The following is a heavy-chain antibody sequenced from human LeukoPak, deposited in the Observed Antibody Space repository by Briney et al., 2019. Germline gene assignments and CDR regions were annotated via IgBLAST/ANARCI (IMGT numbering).Heavy chain of an antibody. CDR1: GGSITTTNW. CDR3: TRESGAFSPFGF. V-gene: IGHV4-4*02. CDR2: VHLNGAT. J-gene: IGHJ4*02. D-gene: IGHD1-26*01. Sequence: SETLSLTCTVSGGSITTTNWWSWVRQPPGKGLEWIGEVHLNGATNYNPSLESRFSMSIDKSNNHLSLEVTSVTAADTAMYYCTRESGAFSPFGFWGQGTLVTVSS.